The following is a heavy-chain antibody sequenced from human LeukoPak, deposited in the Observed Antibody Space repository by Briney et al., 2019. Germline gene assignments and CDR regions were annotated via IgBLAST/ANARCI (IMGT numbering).Heavy chain of an antibody. CDR2: IIPIFGTA. J-gene: IGHJ4*02. CDR1: GGTFSSYA. CDR3: ARVAAMVSGGPDY. V-gene: IGHV1-69*13. Sequence: SVKISCKASGGTFSSYAISWVRQAPGQGLEWMGGIIPIFGTADYAQKFQGRVTITADESTSTAYMELSSLRSEDTAVYYCARVAAMVSGGPDYWGQGTLVTVSS. D-gene: IGHD5-18*01.